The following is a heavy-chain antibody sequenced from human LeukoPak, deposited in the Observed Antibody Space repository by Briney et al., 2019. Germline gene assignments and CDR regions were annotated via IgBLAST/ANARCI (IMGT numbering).Heavy chain of an antibody. J-gene: IGHJ3*02. CDR2: IYPGDSDT. CDR3: ANTGTHSGSLYAFDI. Sequence: GESLKISCQGSGYNFTNYWIGWVRQMPGKGQEWMGIIYPGDSDTRYSPSFQGQVTISADKSISTAYLQWSSLKASDTAMYYCANTGTHSGSLYAFDIWGQGTMVTVSS. V-gene: IGHV5-51*01. D-gene: IGHD1-26*01. CDR1: GYNFTNYW.